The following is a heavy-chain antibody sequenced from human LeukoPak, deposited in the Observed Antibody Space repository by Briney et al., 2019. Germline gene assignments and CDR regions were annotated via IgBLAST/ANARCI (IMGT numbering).Heavy chain of an antibody. D-gene: IGHD5-12*01. V-gene: IGHV3-23*01. J-gene: IGHJ4*02. Sequence: PGGSLRLSCAASGFTISTYGMNWVRQAPRKGLEWVSVIFGSGDSTNYADSVKGRFTISRDKSKNTLYLQMHSLRAEDTAVYYCAKDQKPDSGYDIDYWGQGTLVTVSS. CDR3: AKDQKPDSGYDIDY. CDR1: GFTISTYG. CDR2: IFGSGDST.